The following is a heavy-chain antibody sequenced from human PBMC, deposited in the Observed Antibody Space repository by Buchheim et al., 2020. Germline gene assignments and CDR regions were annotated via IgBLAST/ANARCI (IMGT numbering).Heavy chain of an antibody. D-gene: IGHD5-18*01. CDR2: IWYDGSNK. Sequence: QVQLVESGGGVVQPGRSLRLSCAASGFTFSSYGMHWVRQAPGKGLEWVAVIWYDGSNKYYADSVKGRFTISRDNSKTTLYLQMNSLRAEDTAVYYCARGRPTKRIQLWYFDYWGQGTL. J-gene: IGHJ4*02. CDR1: GFTFSSYG. V-gene: IGHV3-33*01. CDR3: ARGRPTKRIQLWYFDY.